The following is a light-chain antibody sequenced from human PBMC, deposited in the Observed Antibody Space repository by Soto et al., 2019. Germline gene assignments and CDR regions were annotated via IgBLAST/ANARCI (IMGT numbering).Light chain of an antibody. CDR3: QQLNTFPIT. CDR1: QGIRSY. J-gene: IGKJ5*01. Sequence: DIQLTQSPSFLSASPGDRVTITCRASQGIRSYLAWYQQSPGRAPKLLIYAASTLQSEVPSRFSGSGSGTEFTLTISSLQPEDFATYYCQQLNTFPITFGQRTRLEIK. V-gene: IGKV1-9*01. CDR2: AAS.